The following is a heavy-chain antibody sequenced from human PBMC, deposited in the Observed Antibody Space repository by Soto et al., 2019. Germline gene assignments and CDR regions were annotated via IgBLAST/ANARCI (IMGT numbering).Heavy chain of an antibody. Sequence: GGSLRLSCAASGFTFSSYSMNWVRQAPGKGLEWVSSISSSSSYIYYADSVEGRFTISRDNAKNSLYLQMNSLRAEDTAVYYCASLKTTVISTYNWFDPWGQGTLVTVSS. V-gene: IGHV3-21*01. CDR3: ASLKTTVISTYNWFDP. CDR2: ISSSSSYI. CDR1: GFTFSSYS. D-gene: IGHD4-17*01. J-gene: IGHJ5*02.